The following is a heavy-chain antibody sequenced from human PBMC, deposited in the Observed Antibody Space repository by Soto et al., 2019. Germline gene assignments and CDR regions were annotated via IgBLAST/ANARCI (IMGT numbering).Heavy chain of an antibody. V-gene: IGHV4-39*01. J-gene: IGHJ5*02. CDR3: ARRSKGAGNWLDP. CDR1: GGAISSSSYY. Sequence: QLHLQESGPGLMKPSETLSLTCTVSGGAISSSSYYWGWIRQPPGKGLEWIGSIYYSGTTSYNPSLNSRVTISVDTSKNQFSLRLSSVTAADTAVYYCARRSKGAGNWLDPWGQGALVTVSS. CDR2: IYYSGTT. D-gene: IGHD6-19*01.